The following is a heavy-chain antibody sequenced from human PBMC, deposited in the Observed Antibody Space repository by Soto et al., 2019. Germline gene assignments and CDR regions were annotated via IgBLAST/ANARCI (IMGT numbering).Heavy chain of an antibody. J-gene: IGHJ4*02. CDR2: IRSKAYGGTT. CDR1: GFTFNDYT. CDR3: TAGKLYPSLDFDY. D-gene: IGHD2-8*01. Sequence: GGSLRLSCTASGFTFNDYTLSCVRHAAWKGLEWVGFIRSKAYGGTTEYAASVKGRFTISRDDSKSIAYLQMNSLKTEDTAVYYCTAGKLYPSLDFDYWGQGTLVTVSS. V-gene: IGHV3-49*04.